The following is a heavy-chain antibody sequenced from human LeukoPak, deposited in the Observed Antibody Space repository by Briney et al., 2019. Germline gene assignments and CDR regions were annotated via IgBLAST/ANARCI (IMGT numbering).Heavy chain of an antibody. V-gene: IGHV4-34*01. CDR3: ARGPTHVAVPAAFDY. CDR2: INHSGST. CDR1: GGSFSGYY. Sequence: SETLSLTCAVYGGSFSGYYWSWIRQPPGKGLEWIGEINHSGSTNYNPSLKSRVTISVDTSKNQFSLKLSSVTAADTAVYYCARGPTHVAVPAAFDYWGQGTLVTVSS. D-gene: IGHD2-2*01. J-gene: IGHJ4*02.